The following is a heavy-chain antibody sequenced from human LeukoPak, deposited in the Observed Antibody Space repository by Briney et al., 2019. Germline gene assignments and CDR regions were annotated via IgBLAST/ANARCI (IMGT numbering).Heavy chain of an antibody. CDR1: GGTFSSYA. J-gene: IGHJ6*02. CDR2: IIPILGIA. V-gene: IGHV1-69*04. D-gene: IGHD2-2*01. Sequence: SVKVSCKASGGTFSSYAISWVRQAPGQGLEWMGRIIPILGIANYAQKFQGRVTITADKSTSTAYMELSSLRSEDTAVYYCAAGSPAAIPPHYYYGMDVWGQGTTVTVSS. CDR3: AAGSPAAIPPHYYYGMDV.